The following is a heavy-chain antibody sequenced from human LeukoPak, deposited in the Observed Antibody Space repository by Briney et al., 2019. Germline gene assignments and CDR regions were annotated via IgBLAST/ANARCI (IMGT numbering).Heavy chain of an antibody. CDR3: ARGFPRMVRGVYFDY. Sequence: SETLSLTCAVYGGSFSGYYWSWIRQPPGKGLEWIGEINHSGSTNYNPSLKSRVTISVDTPKNQFSLKLSSVTAADTAVYYCARGFPRMVRGVYFDYWGQGTLVTVSS. V-gene: IGHV4-34*01. J-gene: IGHJ4*02. D-gene: IGHD3-10*01. CDR1: GGSFSGYY. CDR2: INHSGST.